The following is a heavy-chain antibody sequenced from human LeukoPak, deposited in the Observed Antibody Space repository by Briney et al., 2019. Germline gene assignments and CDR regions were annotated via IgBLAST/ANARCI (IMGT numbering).Heavy chain of an antibody. CDR1: GGSFSSYF. CDR3: ARWSLRGCSGSPCFDY. D-gene: IGHD2-15*01. V-gene: IGHV4-34*01. CDR2: LTESGRT. Sequence: SETLSLTCAVYGGSFSSYFWSWIRQPPGKGLEWIGELTESGRTSYNPSLKSRVTIAEDTSKNQFSLKLSSVTAADTAVYYCARWSLRGCSGSPCFDYWGQGTLVTVSS. J-gene: IGHJ4*02.